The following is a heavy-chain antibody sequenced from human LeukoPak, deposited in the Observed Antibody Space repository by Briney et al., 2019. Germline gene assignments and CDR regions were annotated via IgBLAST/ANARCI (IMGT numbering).Heavy chain of an antibody. J-gene: IGHJ4*02. D-gene: IGHD1-26*01. Sequence: GGSLRLSCAASAFTFNTYWMHWVRQVPGGGLEWVSRINDDESSTNYADSVKGRFTISRDNAKDTLYLHMNSLTAEDTAVYYCARGAKWAYYFDFWGQGTLVSVSS. CDR1: AFTFNTYW. CDR2: INDDESST. V-gene: IGHV3-74*01. CDR3: ARGAKWAYYFDF.